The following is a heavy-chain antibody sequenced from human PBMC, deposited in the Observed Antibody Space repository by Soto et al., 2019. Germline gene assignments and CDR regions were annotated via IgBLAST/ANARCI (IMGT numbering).Heavy chain of an antibody. V-gene: IGHV3-23*01. CDR2: LGGSGAAT. Sequence: PWGSLRLSCAASGFAFSTYGMTWVRQAPGKGLEWVSALGGSGAATYYADSVKGRFTVSRDNFKNTLYLQMNSLRAEDTAVYYCAKSVFGFFGAFDICGQGTMVTVSS. J-gene: IGHJ3*02. CDR3: AKSVFGFFGAFDI. D-gene: IGHD3-3*01. CDR1: GFAFSTYG.